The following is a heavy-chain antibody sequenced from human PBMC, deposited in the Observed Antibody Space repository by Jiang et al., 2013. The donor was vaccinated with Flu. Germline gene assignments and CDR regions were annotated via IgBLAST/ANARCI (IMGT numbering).Heavy chain of an antibody. D-gene: IGHD6-6*01. CDR1: GGSFSGYY. J-gene: IGHJ4*02. CDR3: ARARRKTSIAARPFDY. V-gene: IGHV4-34*01. Sequence: LLKPSETLSLTCAVYGGSFSGYYWSWIRQPPGKGLEWIGEINHSGSTNYNPSLKSRVTISVDTSKNQFSLKLSSVTAAGTAVYYCARARRKTSIAARPFDYWGQGTLVTVSS. CDR2: INHSGST.